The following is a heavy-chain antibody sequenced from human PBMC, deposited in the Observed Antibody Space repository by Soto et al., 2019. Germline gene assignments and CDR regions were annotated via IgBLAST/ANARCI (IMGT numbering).Heavy chain of an antibody. CDR3: ARELVVVAIRVYYYGMDV. Sequence: QVQLVESGGGVVQPGRSLRLSCAASGFTFSSYAMHWVRQAPGKGLEWVAVISCDGSNKYYADSVKGRFTISRDNSKNTLYLQMNSLRAEDTAVYYCARELVVVAIRVYYYGMDVWGQGTTVTVSS. CDR2: ISCDGSNK. CDR1: GFTFSSYA. D-gene: IGHD2-15*01. J-gene: IGHJ6*02. V-gene: IGHV3-30-3*01.